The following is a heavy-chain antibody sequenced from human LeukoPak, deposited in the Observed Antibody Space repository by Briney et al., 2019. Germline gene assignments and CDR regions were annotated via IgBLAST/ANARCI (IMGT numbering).Heavy chain of an antibody. CDR1: GFPFIEYS. V-gene: IGHV3-48*01. CDR3: ARDHNYAFDN. D-gene: IGHD1-1*01. Sequence: GGSLRLSCTASGFPFIEYSMNWVRQAPGKGLEWISYIGMDSGNTKYADSVRGRFTISADKAKNSLYLQMNSLRVEDTAVYYCARDHNYAFDNWGQGTLVSVAS. CDR2: IGMDSGNT. J-gene: IGHJ4*02.